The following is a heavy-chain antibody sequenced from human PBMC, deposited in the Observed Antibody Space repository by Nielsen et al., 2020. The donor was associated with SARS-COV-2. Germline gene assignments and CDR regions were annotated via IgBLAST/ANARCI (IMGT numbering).Heavy chain of an antibody. CDR2: ISASGGST. CDR1: GFTFNIYA. J-gene: IGHJ3*02. CDR3: AKDDVVRGDAFDI. Sequence: GGSLRFSCIASGFTFNIYAMAWVRRTPGRGLQWVSGISASGGSTYYTDSVKGRFAVSRDNSRNTLYLQMHSLRVEDTALYYCAKDDVVRGDAFDIWGQGTMVTVSS. D-gene: IGHD3-10*01. V-gene: IGHV3-23*01.